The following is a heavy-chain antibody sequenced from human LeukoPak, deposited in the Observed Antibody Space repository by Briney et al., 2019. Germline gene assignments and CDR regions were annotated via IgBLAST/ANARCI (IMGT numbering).Heavy chain of an antibody. CDR1: GYTLTTYD. Sequence: ASVKVSCKASGYTLTTYDINWVRQAPGQGLEWMGWMNCNTGDTGYAQKFQGRLTMTSDTSITTAYMELTSLTSEDTAVYFCARGVATNYWGQGTLVTVSS. CDR2: MNCNTGDT. V-gene: IGHV1-8*01. J-gene: IGHJ4*02. D-gene: IGHD5-12*01. CDR3: ARGVATNY.